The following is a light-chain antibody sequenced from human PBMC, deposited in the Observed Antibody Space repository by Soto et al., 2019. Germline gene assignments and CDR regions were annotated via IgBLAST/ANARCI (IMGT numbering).Light chain of an antibody. CDR2: GAS. Sequence: EIVLTQSPGTLSLSPGERATLSRRASQSVSSSYLAWYQQKPGQAPRLVIYGASSRATGIPDRFSGSGSGTDFTLTISGLEPEDFAVYYCQQYGSSPPITFGQGTRLEIK. V-gene: IGKV3-20*01. CDR1: QSVSSSY. CDR3: QQYGSSPPIT. J-gene: IGKJ5*01.